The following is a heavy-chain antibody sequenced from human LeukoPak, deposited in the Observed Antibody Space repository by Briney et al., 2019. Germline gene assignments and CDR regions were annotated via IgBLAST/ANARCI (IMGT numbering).Heavy chain of an antibody. V-gene: IGHV3-30*18. CDR3: AKDTRGSESIDY. CDR2: ISYDGSNK. CDR1: GFTFSSYG. Sequence: RGSPGLSCAASGFTFSSYGMHWVRQAPGKGLEWAAVISYDGSNKYYADSVKGRFTISRDNSKNTLYLQMNSLRAEDTAVYYCAKDTRGSESIDYWARGNLVTVSS. J-gene: IGHJ4*02. D-gene: IGHD3-10*01.